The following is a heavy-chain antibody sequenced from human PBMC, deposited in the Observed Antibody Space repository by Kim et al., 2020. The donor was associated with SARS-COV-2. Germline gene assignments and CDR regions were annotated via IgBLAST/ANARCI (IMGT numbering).Heavy chain of an antibody. V-gene: IGHV4-34*01. D-gene: IGHD2-2*01. CDR3: ARTSMAYRKGGWFDP. CDR1: GGSFSGYY. Sequence: SETLSLTCAVYGGSFSGYYWSWIRQPPGKGLEWIGEINHSGSTNYNPSLKSRVTISVDTSKNQFSLKLSSVTAADTAVYYCARTSMAYRKGGWFDPWGQGTLVTVSS. J-gene: IGHJ5*02. CDR2: INHSGST.